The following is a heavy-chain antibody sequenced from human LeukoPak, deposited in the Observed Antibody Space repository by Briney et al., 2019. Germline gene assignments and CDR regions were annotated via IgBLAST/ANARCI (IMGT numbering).Heavy chain of an antibody. CDR1: GFTFSNAW. Sequence: GGPLRLSCAASGFTFSNAWMSWVRQAPGKGLEWVGRIKSKTDGGTTDYAAPVKGRFTISRDDSKNTLYLQMNSLKTEDTAVYYCTTGWIAAAGGAYWGQGTLVTVPS. V-gene: IGHV3-15*01. CDR2: IKSKTDGGTT. CDR3: TTGWIAAAGGAY. J-gene: IGHJ4*02. D-gene: IGHD6-13*01.